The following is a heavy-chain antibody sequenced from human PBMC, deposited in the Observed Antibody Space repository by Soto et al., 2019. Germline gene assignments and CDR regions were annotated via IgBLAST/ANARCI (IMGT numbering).Heavy chain of an antibody. D-gene: IGHD3-9*01. CDR1: GFTFSSYA. J-gene: IGHJ6*02. Sequence: GGSLRLSCAASGFTFSSYAMSWVRQAPGKGLEWVSAISGSGGSTYYADSVKGRFTISRDNSKNTLYLQMNSLRAEDTAVYYCAKTDDILTRYFGSYYYYGMDVWGQGTTVTVSS. V-gene: IGHV3-23*01. CDR3: AKTDDILTRYFGSYYYYGMDV. CDR2: ISGSGGST.